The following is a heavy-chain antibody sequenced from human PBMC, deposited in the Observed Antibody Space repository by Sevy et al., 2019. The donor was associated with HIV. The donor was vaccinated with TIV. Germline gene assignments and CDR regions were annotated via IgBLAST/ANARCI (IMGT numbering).Heavy chain of an antibody. J-gene: IGHJ4*02. CDR3: ARDLARGRGSDY. D-gene: IGHD5-12*01. Sequence: GSLRLSCAASGFTFSSYGMHWVRQAPGQGLEWVAGISYDGNYKYYTASVKGRFTISRDNSKNTLYLQVNSLRPEDTAVYYCARDLARGRGSDYWGQGTLVTVSS. V-gene: IGHV3-30*03. CDR2: ISYDGNYK. CDR1: GFTFSSYG.